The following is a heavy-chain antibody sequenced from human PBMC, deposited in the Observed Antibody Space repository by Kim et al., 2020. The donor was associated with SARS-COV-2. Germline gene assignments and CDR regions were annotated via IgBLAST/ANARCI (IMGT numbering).Heavy chain of an antibody. D-gene: IGHD2-21*02. J-gene: IGHJ6*02. CDR3: ARTVTAMDYYYYGMDV. Sequence: SLTSRVTISVDKSKNQFSLKLSSVTAADTAVYYCARTVTAMDYYYYGMDVWGQGTTVTVSS. V-gene: IGHV4-4*02.